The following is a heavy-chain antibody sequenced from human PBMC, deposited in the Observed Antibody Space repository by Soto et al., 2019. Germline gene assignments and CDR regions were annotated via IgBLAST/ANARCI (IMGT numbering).Heavy chain of an antibody. CDR3: ARETFEQWLVGYYYYGTDV. D-gene: IGHD6-19*01. Sequence: GGSLRLSCAASGFTFSTYGMHWVRQAPGKGLEWVAVIWYDGSNKYYADSVKGRFTISRDNSKNMLYLQMNSLRAEDTAVYYCARETFEQWLVGYYYYGTDVWGRGTTVTVSS. CDR1: GFTFSTYG. V-gene: IGHV3-33*01. J-gene: IGHJ6*02. CDR2: IWYDGSNK.